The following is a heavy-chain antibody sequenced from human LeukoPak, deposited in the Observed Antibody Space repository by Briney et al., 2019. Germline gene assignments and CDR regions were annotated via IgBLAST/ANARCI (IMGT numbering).Heavy chain of an antibody. CDR3: ARLSYCSSTSCLTTLMDLYYYYGMDV. D-gene: IGHD2-2*01. V-gene: IGHV1-3*01. CDR1: GYTFTSYA. J-gene: IGHJ6*02. CDR2: INAGNGNT. Sequence: ASVKVSCKASGYTFTSYAMHWVRQAPGQRLEWMGWINAGNGNTKYSQKFQGRVTITRDTSASTAYMELSSLRSEDTAVYYCARLSYCSSTSCLTTLMDLYYYYGMDVWGQGTTVTVSS.